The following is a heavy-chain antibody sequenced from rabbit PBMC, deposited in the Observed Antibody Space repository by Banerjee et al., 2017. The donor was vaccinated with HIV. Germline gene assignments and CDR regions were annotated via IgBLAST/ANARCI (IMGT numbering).Heavy chain of an antibody. Sequence: ELVESGGGLVQPGGSLKLSCKASRFDFSRTGVSWVRQAPGKGLEWIGYIDLLFGTTYYANWVNGRFTISSHNAQNTLYLQVHSLTAADTATYFCVRGASGSGYYSLWGQGTLVTVS. CDR2: IDLLFGTT. CDR3: VRGASGSGYYSL. CDR1: RFDFSRTG. J-gene: IGHJ3*01. V-gene: IGHV1S47*01. D-gene: IGHD1-1*01.